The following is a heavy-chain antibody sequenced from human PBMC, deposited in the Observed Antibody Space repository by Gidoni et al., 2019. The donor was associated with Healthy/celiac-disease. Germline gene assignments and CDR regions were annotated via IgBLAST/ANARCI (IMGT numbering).Heavy chain of an antibody. D-gene: IGHD3-3*01. CDR2: IYWDDDK. V-gene: IGHV2-5*02. J-gene: IGHJ4*02. CDR3: ARLRFFGVVNYFDY. CDR1: GFSLSTSGVG. Sequence: QIILKVSGPTLVKSTQTLTLTCTFSGFSLSTSGVGVGWIRQPPGTALEWLALIYWDDDKRYSPSLKSRLTITKDTTKNQVVLTMTNMDPVDTATYYCARLRFFGVVNYFDYWGQGTLVTVSS.